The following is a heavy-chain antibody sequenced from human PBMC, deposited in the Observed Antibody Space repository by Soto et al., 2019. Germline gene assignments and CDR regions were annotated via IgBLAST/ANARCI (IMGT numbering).Heavy chain of an antibody. CDR3: ARVGDGRRIAARPWYYGMDV. J-gene: IGHJ6*02. Sequence: VASVKVSCKASGGTFSSYAISWVRQAPGQGLEWMGGIIPIFGTANYAQKFQGRVTITADESTSAAYMELSSLRSEDTAVYYCARVGDGRRIAARPWYYGMDVWGQGTTVTVSS. V-gene: IGHV1-69*13. D-gene: IGHD6-6*01. CDR2: IIPIFGTA. CDR1: GGTFSSYA.